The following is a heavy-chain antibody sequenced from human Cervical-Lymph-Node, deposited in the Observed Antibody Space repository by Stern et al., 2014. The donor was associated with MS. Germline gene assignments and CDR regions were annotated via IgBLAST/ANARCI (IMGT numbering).Heavy chain of an antibody. CDR2: IFLNDEK. CDR1: GFSLSNARMG. Sequence: QVTLRESGPVLAKPTETLTLTCTVSGFSLSNARMGVSWIRQPPGKALEWLAHIFLNDEKSYSTSLKGRLTISKDTSKRQVVLTMTHMDPVDTATYYCARMMQHLAGHAFDVWGQGTMVTVSS. J-gene: IGHJ3*01. V-gene: IGHV2-26*01. CDR3: ARMMQHLAGHAFDV.